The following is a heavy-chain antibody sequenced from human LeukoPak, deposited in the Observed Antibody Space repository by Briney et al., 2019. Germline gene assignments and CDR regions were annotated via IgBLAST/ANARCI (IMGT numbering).Heavy chain of an antibody. CDR2: IIPIFGTA. J-gene: IGHJ6*03. Sequence: SVKFSCKASGGTFSSYAISWVGQAPGQGLGWMGGIIPIFGTANYAQKFQGRVTITADESTSTAYMELSSLRSEDTAVYYCARGYSDYYYYYMDVWGKGTTVTVSS. CDR3: ARGYSDYYYYYMDV. V-gene: IGHV1-69*13. D-gene: IGHD3-16*02. CDR1: GGTFSSYA.